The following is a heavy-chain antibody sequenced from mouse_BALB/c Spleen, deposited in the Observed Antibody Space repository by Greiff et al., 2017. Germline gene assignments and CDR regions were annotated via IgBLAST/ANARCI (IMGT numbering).Heavy chain of an antibody. J-gene: IGHJ2*01. V-gene: IGHV2-2*02. CDR2: IWSGGST. CDR1: GFSLTSYG. Sequence: VMLVESGPGLVQPSQSLSITCTVSGFSLTSYGVHWVRQSPGKGLEWLGVIWSGGSTDYNAAFISRLSISKDNSKSQVFFKMNSLQANDTAIYYCARSTMITTYFDYWGQGTTLTVSS. CDR3: ARSTMITTYFDY. D-gene: IGHD2-4*01.